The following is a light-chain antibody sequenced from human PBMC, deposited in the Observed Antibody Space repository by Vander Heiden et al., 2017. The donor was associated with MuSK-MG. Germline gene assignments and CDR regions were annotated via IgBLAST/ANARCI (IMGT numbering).Light chain of an antibody. CDR1: QSISNY. Sequence: DTHITQSPSSLSASVGDRVTITCRASQSISNYLNWYQQKPGKAPKLLIYGASSLQSGVPSRFSGSGSGTDFTLTISSLQPEDFATYYCQQSYSTPITFGQGTRLEIK. J-gene: IGKJ5*01. CDR3: QQSYSTPIT. V-gene: IGKV1-39*01. CDR2: GAS.